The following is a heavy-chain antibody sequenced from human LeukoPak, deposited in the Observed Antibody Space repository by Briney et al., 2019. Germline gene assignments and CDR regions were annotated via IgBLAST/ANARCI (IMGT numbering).Heavy chain of an antibody. CDR1: GFTFSSYG. CDR3: AREGPRGNSQFDY. J-gene: IGHJ4*02. V-gene: IGHV3-33*08. CDR2: IWYDGSNK. D-gene: IGHD2/OR15-2a*01. Sequence: GGSLRLSCAASGFTFSSYGMHWVRQAPGKGLEWVALIWYDGSNKYYADSVKGRFTISRDNSKNTLYLQMISLRAEDTAVYYCAREGPRGNSQFDYWGQGTLVTVSS.